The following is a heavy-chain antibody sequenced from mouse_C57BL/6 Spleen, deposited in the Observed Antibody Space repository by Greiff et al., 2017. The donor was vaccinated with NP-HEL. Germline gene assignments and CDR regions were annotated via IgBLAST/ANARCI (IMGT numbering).Heavy chain of an antibody. V-gene: IGHV1-15*01. Sequence: VQLQQSGAELVRPGASVTLSCKASGYTFTDYEMHWVKQTPVHGLEWIGAIDPETGGTAYNQKFKGKAILTADKSSSTAYMELRSLTSEDSAVYYCTRNDGYYVRYYFDDWGQVTTLTVSS. D-gene: IGHD2-3*01. CDR2: IDPETGGT. CDR3: TRNDGYYVRYYFDD. J-gene: IGHJ2*01. CDR1: GYTFTDYE.